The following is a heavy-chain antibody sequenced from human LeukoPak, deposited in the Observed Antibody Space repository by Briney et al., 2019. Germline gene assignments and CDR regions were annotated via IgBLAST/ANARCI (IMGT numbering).Heavy chain of an antibody. CDR2: IYYSGST. D-gene: IGHD2-21*01. J-gene: IGHJ3*01. CDR3: ARDHISYDAFDV. V-gene: IGHV4-31*03. Sequence: SETLSLTCTVSGGSISSGGYYWSWTRQHPGKGLEWIGYIYYSGSTYYNPSLKSRVTISVDTSKNQFSLRLSSVTAADTAIYYCARDHISYDAFDVWGQGTMVTFSS. CDR1: GGSISSGGYY.